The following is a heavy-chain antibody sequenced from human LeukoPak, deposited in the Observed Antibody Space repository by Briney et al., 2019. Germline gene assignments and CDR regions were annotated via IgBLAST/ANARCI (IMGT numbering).Heavy chain of an antibody. V-gene: IGHV3-23*01. CDR1: GFTLSTYA. D-gene: IGHD3-16*01. J-gene: IGHJ3*02. CDR2: TSSSDAGT. Sequence: PGGSLRLSCAASGFTLSTYAMSWVRQTPGKGLEWVAATSSSDAGTYHADSVRGRFTISRDNSKNSLYLQMNSLRAEDTAVFYCAKDRDDYVWGSYLGAFDIWGQGTMVTVSS. CDR3: AKDRDDYVWGSYLGAFDI.